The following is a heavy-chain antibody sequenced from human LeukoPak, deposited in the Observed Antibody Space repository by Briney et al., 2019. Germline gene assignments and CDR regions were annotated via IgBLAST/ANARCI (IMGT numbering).Heavy chain of an antibody. CDR1: GFTFSSYS. Sequence: GGSLRLSCAASGFTFSSYSMSWVRQAPGKGLEWVSSISSSSSYIYYADSVKGRFTISRDNYKNTLYLQMDSQRAEDTAVYYGARDVGGYSYGYNYYYYYMDVWGKGTTVTVCS. CDR2: ISSSSSYI. D-gene: IGHD5-18*01. CDR3: ARDVGGYSYGYNYYYYYMDV. J-gene: IGHJ6*03. V-gene: IGHV3-21*04.